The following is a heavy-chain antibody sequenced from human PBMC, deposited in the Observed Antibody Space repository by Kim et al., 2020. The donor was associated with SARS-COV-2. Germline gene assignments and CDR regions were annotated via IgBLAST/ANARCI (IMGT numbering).Heavy chain of an antibody. J-gene: IGHJ6*02. Sequence: GGSLRLSCVASGFTFRSYAMTWVRQAPGKGLEWVSAISGSGDSTYNADSVKGRFTISRDNSKYTLYLQMNSLRAEDTAVYYCAKNVQVAGRSYYYHGMDVWGQGTTVTVSS. CDR2: ISGSGDST. CDR3: AKNVQVAGRSYYYHGMDV. CDR1: GFTFRSYA. V-gene: IGHV3-23*01. D-gene: IGHD6-19*01.